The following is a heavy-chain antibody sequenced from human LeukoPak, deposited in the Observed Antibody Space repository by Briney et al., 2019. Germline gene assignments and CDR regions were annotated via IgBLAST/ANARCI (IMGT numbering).Heavy chain of an antibody. CDR2: IGGSGVST. D-gene: IGHD1-26*01. Sequence: GGSLRLSCMDSTFTYSNYGMAWVRQAPGKGLEWVSGIGGSGVSTDYADSVKGRFTISRDNSKNTLYLQMSGLRAEDTAIYYCAKVLSGSYHPYYFDYWGQGTLVTVSS. J-gene: IGHJ4*02. CDR3: AKVLSGSYHPYYFDY. CDR1: TFTYSNYG. V-gene: IGHV3-23*01.